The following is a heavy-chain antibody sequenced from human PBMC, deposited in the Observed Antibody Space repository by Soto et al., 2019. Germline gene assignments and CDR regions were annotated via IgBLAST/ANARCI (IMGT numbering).Heavy chain of an antibody. J-gene: IGHJ3*02. D-gene: IGHD2-15*01. Sequence: QITLKESGPTLVKPTQTLTLTCTFSGFSLSTHRVGVGWIRQPPGKALQWLALIYHDDDKRYSPSLKNRLTITKATSNNQVVLTMTNMHPVDTATYFCAHAPHPLLVDPFDIWGQGTMVTVSS. V-gene: IGHV2-5*02. CDR2: IYHDDDK. CDR3: AHAPHPLLVDPFDI. CDR1: GFSLSTHRVG.